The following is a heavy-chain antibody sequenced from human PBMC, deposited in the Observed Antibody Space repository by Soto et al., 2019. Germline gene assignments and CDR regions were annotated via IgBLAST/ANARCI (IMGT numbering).Heavy chain of an antibody. CDR2: ISGFNGNT. J-gene: IGHJ4*02. Sequence: SVKVSFKASCYNFNFYGITWVRQAPGQGLEWMGWISGFNGNTNYAADLQGRVTMTTDTSTSTAYMELRGLRSDDTAVYYCARIGVSSGHESPDFDSWGQGTLVTVSS. D-gene: IGHD3-16*01. CDR1: CYNFNFYG. CDR3: ARIGVSSGHESPDFDS. V-gene: IGHV1-18*01.